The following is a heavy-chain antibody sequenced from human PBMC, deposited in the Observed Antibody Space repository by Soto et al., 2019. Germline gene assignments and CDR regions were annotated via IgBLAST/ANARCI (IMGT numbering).Heavy chain of an antibody. D-gene: IGHD3-9*01. CDR1: GYSFTSYW. CDR3: ARPYDILTGNAYYYGMDV. J-gene: IGHJ6*02. Sequence: GESLKISCKGSGYSFTSYWISWVRQMPGKVLEWMGRIDPSDSYTNYSPSFQGHVTISADKSISTAYLQWSSLKASDTAMYYCARPYDILTGNAYYYGMDVWGQGTTVTVSS. V-gene: IGHV5-10-1*01. CDR2: IDPSDSYT.